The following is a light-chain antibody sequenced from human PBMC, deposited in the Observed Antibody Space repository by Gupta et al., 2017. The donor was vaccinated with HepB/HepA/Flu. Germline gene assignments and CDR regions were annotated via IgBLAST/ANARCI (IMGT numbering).Light chain of an antibody. CDR2: GKN. J-gene: IGLJ2*01. CDR3: NSRDSSGNHLV. V-gene: IGLV3-19*01. Sequence: SSELTQDPAVSVALGQTVRITCQGDSLRSYYASWYQQKPGQAPVLVMYGKNNRPSGIPDRFSGSSSGNTASWTITGAQAEEEADYYCNSRDSSGNHLVFGGGTKMTVL. CDR1: SLRSYY.